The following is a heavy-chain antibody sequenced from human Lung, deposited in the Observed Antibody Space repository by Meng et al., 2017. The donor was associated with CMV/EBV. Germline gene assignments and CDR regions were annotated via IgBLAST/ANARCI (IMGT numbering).Heavy chain of an antibody. CDR1: GGSFSGSY. D-gene: IGHD1-7*01. Sequence: SXTLSLXCAVYGGSFSGSYWHWIRQPPGMSLEWIGEIDDTGRTKYSPSLNSRVTMLLDTSKKQFSLKLSSVTAAETAVYYCARLTGTVYVHWFDSWGQGTLVTVSS. V-gene: IGHV4-34*01. CDR3: ARLTGTVYVHWFDS. CDR2: IDDTGRT. J-gene: IGHJ5*01.